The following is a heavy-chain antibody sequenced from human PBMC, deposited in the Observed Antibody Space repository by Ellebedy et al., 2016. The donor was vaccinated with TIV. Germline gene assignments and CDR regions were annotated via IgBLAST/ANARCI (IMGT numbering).Heavy chain of an antibody. D-gene: IGHD6-13*01. CDR1: GFTFSSYS. J-gene: IGHJ6*02. CDR3: ARDPGYSSSWYYGYYYYGMDV. V-gene: IGHV3-21*01. CDR2: ISSSSSYI. Sequence: GGSLRLXCAASGFTFSSYSMNWVRQAPGKGLEWVSSISSSSSYIYYADSVKGRFTISRDNAKNSLYLQMNSLRAEDTAVYYCARDPGYSSSWYYGYYYYGMDVWGQGTTVTVSS.